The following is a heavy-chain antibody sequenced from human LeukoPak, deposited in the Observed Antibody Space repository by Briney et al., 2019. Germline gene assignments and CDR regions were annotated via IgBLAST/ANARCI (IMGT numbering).Heavy chain of an antibody. CDR2: ISGSGDRR. Sequence: PGGSLRLSCAASGFTFSSYAMSWVRQAPGKGLEWASGISGSGDRRNYADSVKGRFTISRDISKNTLYLQMNSLRAEDTAVYYCAKGPKQLLVGSRGYYFDYWGQGTLVTVSS. CDR3: AKGPKQLLVGSRGYYFDY. J-gene: IGHJ4*02. V-gene: IGHV3-23*01. CDR1: GFTFSSYA. D-gene: IGHD6-13*01.